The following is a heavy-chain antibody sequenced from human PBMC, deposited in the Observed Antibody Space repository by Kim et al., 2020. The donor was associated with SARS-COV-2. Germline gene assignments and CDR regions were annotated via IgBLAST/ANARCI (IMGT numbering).Heavy chain of an antibody. V-gene: IGHV4-39*01. Sequence: SDTLSLTCSVSGGSIRGSSHYWGWVRQPPGKGLEWIGSIYYSGTTYYNSSLEGRVTISVDTSNNQFSLRLSSVTAADAAVYYCTRRGPYYAMGVWGQGTMVTVSS. CDR3: TRRGPYYAMGV. J-gene: IGHJ6*02. CDR1: GGSIRGSSHY. D-gene: IGHD3-16*01. CDR2: IYYSGTT.